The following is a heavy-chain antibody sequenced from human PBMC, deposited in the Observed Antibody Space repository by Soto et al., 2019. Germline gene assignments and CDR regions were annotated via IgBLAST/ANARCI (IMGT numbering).Heavy chain of an antibody. CDR1: GFTFSSYT. V-gene: IGHV3-48*01. CDR3: ARSPGVVVIRGVDY. J-gene: IGHJ4*02. Sequence: EVQLVESGGGLVQPGGSLRLSCAASGFTFSSYTMNWVRQAPGKGLEWISQIIGSTKTIYYADSVKGRFTISRDNGKNSLYLQMSSLRAEDSAVYYCARSPGVVVIRGVDYWGQGALVTVSS. D-gene: IGHD3-22*01. CDR2: IIGSTKTI.